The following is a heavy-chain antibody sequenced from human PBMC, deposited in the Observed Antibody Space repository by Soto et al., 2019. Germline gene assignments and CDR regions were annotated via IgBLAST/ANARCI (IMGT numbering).Heavy chain of an antibody. V-gene: IGHV1-18*01. D-gene: IGHD3-10*01. J-gene: IGHJ3*02. CDR3: ARSGAFEI. CDR1: GYTFTTYG. CDR2: ISTYTGNT. Sequence: QVQLVQSGAEVKKPGASVKVSCKASGYTFTTYGISWVRQAPGQGLEWMGWISTYTGNTNYAQNLQGRVTMTTDTAMRTVYTELRSLRSDDTAVYYCARSGAFEIWGQGTMVTVSS.